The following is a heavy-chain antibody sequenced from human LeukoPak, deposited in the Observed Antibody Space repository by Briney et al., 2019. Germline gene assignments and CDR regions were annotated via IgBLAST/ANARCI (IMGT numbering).Heavy chain of an antibody. V-gene: IGHV3-53*01. Sequence: GGSLRLSCAASGLTVSNNYMSWVRQAPGKGLEWVSLIYSGGGTDYADSVKGRFTISRDNSKNTLYLQMNSLRAEDTAVYYCTKTGELGYWGQGTLVTVSS. CDR3: TKTGELGY. D-gene: IGHD7-27*01. CDR1: GLTVSNNY. CDR2: IYSGGGT. J-gene: IGHJ4*02.